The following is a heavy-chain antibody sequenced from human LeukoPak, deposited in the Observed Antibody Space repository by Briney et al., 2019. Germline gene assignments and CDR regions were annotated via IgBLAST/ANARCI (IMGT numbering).Heavy chain of an antibody. CDR3: ARDADYYGSGSYYRWGNWFDP. V-gene: IGHV3-7*01. CDR2: IKQDGTEK. J-gene: IGHJ5*02. D-gene: IGHD3-10*01. Sequence: GGSLRLSCAASGFTFSSYGMSWVRQAPGKWLEWVANIKQDGTEKYYVDSVKGRFTISRDNAKNSLYLQMNSLRAEDTAVYYCARDADYYGSGSYYRWGNWFDPWGQGTLVTVSS. CDR1: GFTFSSYG.